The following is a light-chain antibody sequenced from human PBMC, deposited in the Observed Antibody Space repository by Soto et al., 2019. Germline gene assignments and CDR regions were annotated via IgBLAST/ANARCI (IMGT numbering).Light chain of an antibody. Sequence: DIQMTQFPSTLSASVGDRVTITCRASQSISSWLAWDQQKPGKAPKVLIYKASILESGVPSRFSGSGSGTEFTLTISSLQPDDFATYYCQQYNNDLITFGQGTRLEIK. V-gene: IGKV1-5*03. J-gene: IGKJ5*01. CDR2: KAS. CDR1: QSISSW. CDR3: QQYNNDLIT.